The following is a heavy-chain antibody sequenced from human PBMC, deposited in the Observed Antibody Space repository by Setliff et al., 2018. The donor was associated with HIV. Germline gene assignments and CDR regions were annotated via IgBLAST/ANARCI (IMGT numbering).Heavy chain of an antibody. CDR1: GFTLNRYW. J-gene: IGHJ3*02. CDR3: ARDRRYYDSRQPWAFDI. V-gene: IGHV3-7*01. Sequence: PGESLKISCAASGFTLNRYWMSWVRQAPGKGLEWVANIKQDGSEIHYVDSVKGRFTISRDNARNSLYLQMDSLRAEDTALYYCARDRRYYDSRQPWAFDIWGQGTMVTVSS. CDR2: IKQDGSEI. D-gene: IGHD3-22*01.